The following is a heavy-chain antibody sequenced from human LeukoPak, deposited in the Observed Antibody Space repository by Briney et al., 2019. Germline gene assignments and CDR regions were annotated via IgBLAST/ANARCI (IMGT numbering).Heavy chain of an antibody. D-gene: IGHD3-22*01. J-gene: IGHJ3*02. CDR2: IYSPGTN. Sequence: SETLSLTCTVSAGSINSDDYYWSWIRQPAGKGLEWIGRIYSPGTNYNYNPSLKSRVTRSIDTSKNQFSLKLTSVTAGDTAVYYCARGIGTSYESSRDAFDIWGQGTTVTVSS. V-gene: IGHV4-61*02. CDR1: AGSINSDDYY. CDR3: ARGIGTSYESSRDAFDI.